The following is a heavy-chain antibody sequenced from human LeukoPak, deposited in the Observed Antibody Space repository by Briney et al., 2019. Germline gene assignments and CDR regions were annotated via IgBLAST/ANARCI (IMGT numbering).Heavy chain of an antibody. CDR2: MNPNSGNT. Sequence: ASVKVSCKASGYTFTSYDINWVRQATGQGLEWMGWMNPNSGNTGYAQKFQGRVTMTRNTSISTAYMELRSLRSDDTAVYYCARTQDVTYYYYYMDVWGKGTTVTVSS. J-gene: IGHJ6*03. V-gene: IGHV1-8*01. CDR3: ARTQDVTYYYYYMDV. D-gene: IGHD2-21*01. CDR1: GYTFTSYD.